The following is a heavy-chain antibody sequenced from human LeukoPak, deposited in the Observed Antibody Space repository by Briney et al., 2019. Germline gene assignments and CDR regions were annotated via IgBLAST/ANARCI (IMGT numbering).Heavy chain of an antibody. V-gene: IGHV4-34*01. Sequence: PSETLSLTCAVYGGSFSGYYWSWIRQPPGKGLEWIGEINHSGSTNYNPSLKSRVTISVDTSKNQFSLKLSSVTAADTAVYYCARASRDFDIVVGLDYWGQGTLVTVSS. J-gene: IGHJ4*02. CDR1: GGSFSGYY. CDR3: ARASRDFDIVVGLDY. D-gene: IGHD2-2*01. CDR2: INHSGST.